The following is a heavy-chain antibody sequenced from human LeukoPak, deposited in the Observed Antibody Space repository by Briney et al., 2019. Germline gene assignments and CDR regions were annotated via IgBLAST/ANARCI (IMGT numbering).Heavy chain of an antibody. CDR1: GFTFSTYW. J-gene: IGHJ3*02. V-gene: IGHV3-74*01. Sequence: GGSLRLSCTASGFTFSTYWMHRVRQAPGKGLVWVSHINSDGSTRGYADSVKGRFTISRDNARNTLYLQMNSLRAEDTAVYYCVREMTTLTKYAFDIWGQGTMVTVSS. CDR2: INSDGSTR. CDR3: VREMTTLTKYAFDI. D-gene: IGHD4-17*01.